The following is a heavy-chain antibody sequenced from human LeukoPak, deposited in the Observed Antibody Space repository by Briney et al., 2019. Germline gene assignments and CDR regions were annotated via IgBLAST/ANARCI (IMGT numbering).Heavy chain of an antibody. CDR3: ARSTYYYDSSGYSFDY. D-gene: IGHD3-22*01. CDR2: IYHSGST. Sequence: SGTPSLTCTVSGGSISSGGYYWSWIRQPPGKGLEWIGYIYHSGSTYYNPSLKSRVTISVDRSKNQFSLKLSSVTAADTAVYYCARSTYYYDSSGYSFDYWGQGTLVTVSS. CDR1: GGSISSGGYY. J-gene: IGHJ4*02. V-gene: IGHV4-30-2*01.